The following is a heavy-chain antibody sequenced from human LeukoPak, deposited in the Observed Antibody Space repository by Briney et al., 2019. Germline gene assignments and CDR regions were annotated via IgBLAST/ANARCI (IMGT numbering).Heavy chain of an antibody. D-gene: IGHD3-16*01. CDR3: ARDRFPGRLRLGEGLFDY. CDR2: ISAYNGNT. CDR1: GYTFTSYG. J-gene: IGHJ4*02. V-gene: IGHV1-18*01. Sequence: ASVKVSCKASGYTFTSYGISWVRQAPGQGLEWMGWISAYNGNTNYAQKLQGRVTMTTDTSTSTAYMELRSLRSDDTAVYYCARDRFPGRLRLGEGLFDYWGQGTLVTVSS.